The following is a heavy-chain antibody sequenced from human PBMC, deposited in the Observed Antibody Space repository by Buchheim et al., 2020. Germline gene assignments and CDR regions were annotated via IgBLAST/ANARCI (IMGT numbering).Heavy chain of an antibody. CDR1: GFTFSSYG. CDR3: AKDPYYDFWSGYYADYYYYGMDV. J-gene: IGHJ6*02. Sequence: QVQLVESGGGVVQPGRSLRLSCAASGFTFSSYGMHWVRQAPGKGLEWVAVISYDGSKKYYADSVKGRFTISRDNSKNTLDPQMNSLRAEDTAVYYCAKDPYYDFWSGYYADYYYYGMDVWGQGTT. CDR2: ISYDGSKK. V-gene: IGHV3-30*18. D-gene: IGHD3-3*01.